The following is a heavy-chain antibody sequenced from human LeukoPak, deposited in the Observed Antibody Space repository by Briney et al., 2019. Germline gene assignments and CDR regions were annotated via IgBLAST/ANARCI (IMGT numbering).Heavy chain of an antibody. CDR3: ARIGLGYYYFDY. CDR1: GFTFSSYW. CDR2: IKQDGSEK. V-gene: IGHV3-7*01. Sequence: TGGSLRLSCAASGFTFSSYWMSRVRQAPGKGLEWVANIKQDGSEKYYVDSVKGRFTISRDNAKNSLYLQMNSLRAEDTAVYCCARIGLGYYYFDYWGREPWSPSPQ. D-gene: IGHD1-26*01. J-gene: IGHJ4*02.